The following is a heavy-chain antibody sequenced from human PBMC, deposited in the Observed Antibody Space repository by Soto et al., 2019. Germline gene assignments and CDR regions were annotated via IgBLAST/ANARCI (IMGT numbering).Heavy chain of an antibody. CDR3: ARAYKPSDILTGYYDN. V-gene: IGHV3-30-3*01. CDR2: ISYDGSNK. J-gene: IGHJ4*02. Sequence: GGSLRLSCAASGFTFSSYAMHWVRQAPGKGLEWVAVISYDGSNKYYADSVKGRFTISRDNSKNTLYLQMNSLRAEDTAVYYCARAYKPSDILTGYYDNWGQGTLVTVSS. CDR1: GFTFSSYA. D-gene: IGHD3-9*01.